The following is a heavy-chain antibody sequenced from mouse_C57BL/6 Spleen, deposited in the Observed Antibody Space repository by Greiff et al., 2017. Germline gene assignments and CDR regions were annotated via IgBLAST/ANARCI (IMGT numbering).Heavy chain of an antibody. J-gene: IGHJ1*03. CDR2: ILPSIGRT. CDR3: ARRYYYGSSYWYFDV. V-gene: IGHV15-2*01. CDR1: DSEVFPIAY. D-gene: IGHD1-1*01. Sequence: QVQLQQSGSELRSPGSSVKLSCKDFDSEVFPIAYMSWVRQKPGHGFEWIGGILPSIGRTIYGEKFEDKATLDADTLSNTAYLELNRLTSEDSAIYYCARRYYYGSSYWYFDVWGTGTTVTVSS.